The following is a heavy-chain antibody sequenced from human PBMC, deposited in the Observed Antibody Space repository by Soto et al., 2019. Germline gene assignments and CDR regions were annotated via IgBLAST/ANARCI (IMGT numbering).Heavy chain of an antibody. CDR3: ARDGGGYCSGGSRPYSGSSDY. V-gene: IGHV1-46*01. CDR1: GYTFTSYY. Sequence: ASVKVSCKASGYTFTSYYMHCVRQAPGQGLEWMGIINPSGGSTSYAQKFQGRVTMTRDTSTSTVYMELSSLRSEDTAVYYCARDGGGYCSGGSRPYSGSSDYWGQGTLVTVSS. D-gene: IGHD2-15*01. CDR2: INPSGGST. J-gene: IGHJ4*02.